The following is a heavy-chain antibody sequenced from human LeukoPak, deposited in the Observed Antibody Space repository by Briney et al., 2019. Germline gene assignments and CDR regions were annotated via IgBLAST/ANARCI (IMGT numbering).Heavy chain of an antibody. D-gene: IGHD3-10*01. J-gene: IGHJ4*02. Sequence: GGSLRLSCAASGFTFSSYAMHWVRQAPGKGLEWVAVISYDGSNKYYADSVKGRFTISRDNSKNKLYLQMNSLRAEDTAVYYCARGYGSGKDYFDYWGQGTLVTVSS. V-gene: IGHV3-30*01. CDR3: ARGYGSGKDYFDY. CDR2: ISYDGSNK. CDR1: GFTFSSYA.